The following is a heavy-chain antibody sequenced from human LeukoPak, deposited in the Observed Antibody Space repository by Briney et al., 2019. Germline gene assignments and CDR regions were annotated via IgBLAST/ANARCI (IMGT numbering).Heavy chain of an antibody. V-gene: IGHV4-4*07. CDR1: GGSISSYY. D-gene: IGHD6-13*01. Sequence: SETLSLTCTVSGGSISSYYWSWIRQPAGKGLEWIGRIYTSGSTNYNPSLKSRVTMSVDTSKNQFSLKLSSVTAADTAVYYRARVGYSSSWYQGFDYWGQGTLVTVSS. CDR2: IYTSGST. CDR3: ARVGYSSSWYQGFDY. J-gene: IGHJ4*02.